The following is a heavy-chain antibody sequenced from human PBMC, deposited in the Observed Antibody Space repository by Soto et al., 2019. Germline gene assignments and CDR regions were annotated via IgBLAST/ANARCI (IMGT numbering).Heavy chain of an antibody. CDR1: GGSISSYY. V-gene: IGHV4-59*01. CDR2: IYYSGST. J-gene: IGHJ6*02. CDR3: ARERYQLLSYGMDV. D-gene: IGHD2-2*01. Sequence: SETLSLTCTVSGGSISSYYWSWIRQPPGKGLEWIGYIYYSGSTNYNPSLKSRVTISVDTSKNQFSLKLSSVTAADTAVYYCARERYQLLSYGMDVWGQGXTVTVYS.